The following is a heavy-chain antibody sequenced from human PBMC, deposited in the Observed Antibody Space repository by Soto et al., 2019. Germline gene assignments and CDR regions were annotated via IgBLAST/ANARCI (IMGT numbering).Heavy chain of an antibody. V-gene: IGHV3-23*01. CDR2: ISHSGANT. CDR3: AAVPTNTWGSFDY. J-gene: IGHJ4*02. CDR1: GFTFTSYA. D-gene: IGHD3-16*01. Sequence: EVHLLESGGGLVQPGGSLRLSCAASGFTFTSYAMTWVRQAPGKGLEWVSVISHSGANTYYADSVKGRFIISRDSSKNTLSLQMNSLRAKDTAVYYCAAVPTNTWGSFDYWGRGTLATVSS.